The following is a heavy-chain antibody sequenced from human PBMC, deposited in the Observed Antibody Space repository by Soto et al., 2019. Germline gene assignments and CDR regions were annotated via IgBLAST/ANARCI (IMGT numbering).Heavy chain of an antibody. J-gene: IGHJ6*02. CDR3: ATDWDSSGWYTCYKKEQYYSYDMDV. Sequence: VGSLRLSCAASGFTFSNAWMSWVRQAPGKGLEWVGRIKSKTDGGTTGYAAPVKGRFTISRDDSKNTPYLQMNSLKTEDTAVYYCATDWDSSGWYTCYKKEQYYSYDMDVWGQGTTVTVSS. D-gene: IGHD6-19*01. CDR1: GFTFSNAW. V-gene: IGHV3-15*01. CDR2: IKSKTDGGTT.